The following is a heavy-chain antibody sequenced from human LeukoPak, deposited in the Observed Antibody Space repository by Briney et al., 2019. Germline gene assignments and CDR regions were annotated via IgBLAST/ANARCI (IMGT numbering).Heavy chain of an antibody. CDR3: ARDRIVVVPAASRYFDY. J-gene: IGHJ4*02. CDR2: ISYDGSNK. Sequence: PGGSLRLSCAASGFTFSSYGMHWVRQAPGKGLEWVAVISYDGSNKYYADSVKGRFTISRDNSKNTLYLQMNSLRAEDTAVYYCARDRIVVVPAASRYFDYWGQGTLVTVSS. V-gene: IGHV3-30*19. D-gene: IGHD2-2*01. CDR1: GFTFSSYG.